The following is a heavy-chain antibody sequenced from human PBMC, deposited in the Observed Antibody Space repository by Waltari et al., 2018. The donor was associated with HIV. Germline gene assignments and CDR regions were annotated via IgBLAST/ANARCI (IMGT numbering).Heavy chain of an antibody. CDR1: GLSFSMYS. Sequence: EVKLVESGGDLVQPGGSLRLSCATSGLSFSMYSMNWFRQAPRNGLEWISYISSSSSRIYYADSVKGRFTISRDNDKNSLYLLMNSLRDEDTAVYYCVAAGDYWGHGTLVTVSP. J-gene: IGHJ4*01. CDR2: ISSSSSRI. CDR3: VAAGDY. V-gene: IGHV3-48*02.